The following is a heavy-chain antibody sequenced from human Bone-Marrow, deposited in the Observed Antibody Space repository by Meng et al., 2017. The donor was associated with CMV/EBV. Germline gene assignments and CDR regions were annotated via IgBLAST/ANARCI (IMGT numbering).Heavy chain of an antibody. D-gene: IGHD4-11*01. CDR3: ARDVTTLGYSGMDV. CDR1: GSTLSGYN. CDR2: IAYDGSIE. V-gene: IGHV3-30*14. Sequence: GESLKISCVASGSTLSGYNMHWVRQAPGKGLEWAALIAYDGSIEYYADSVRGRFTISRDNSKNTLYVHMNSLRPEDTATYYCARDVTTLGYSGMDVWGQGTTVTVSS. J-gene: IGHJ6*02.